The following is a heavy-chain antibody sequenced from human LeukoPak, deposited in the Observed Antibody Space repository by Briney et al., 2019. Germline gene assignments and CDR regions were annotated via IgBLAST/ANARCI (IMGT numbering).Heavy chain of an antibody. CDR3: ARHPATPGRLIDAFDI. Sequence: NPGESLKISCKGSGYSFTSYWIGWVRQMPGKGLEWMGIIYPGDSDTRCSPSFQGQVTISADKSRNTAYLQWRSLRASDTAMYYCARHPATPGRLIDAFDIWGQGTRVTVSS. D-gene: IGHD3-10*01. CDR2: IYPGDSDT. V-gene: IGHV5-51*01. J-gene: IGHJ3*02. CDR1: GYSFTSYW.